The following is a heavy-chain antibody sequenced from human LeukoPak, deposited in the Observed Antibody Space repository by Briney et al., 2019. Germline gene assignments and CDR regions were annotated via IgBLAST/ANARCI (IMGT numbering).Heavy chain of an antibody. CDR3: ARGPDCSNTSCAADY. Sequence: SETLSLTCAVYGASFSGYYWNWIRQPPGKGLEWIGEINHSGSTNYNPSLKSRITISVDTSKTQFSLNMSAVTAEDTALYYCARGPDCSNTSCAADYWGQGTLVTVSS. V-gene: IGHV4-34*01. J-gene: IGHJ4*02. CDR1: GASFSGYY. CDR2: INHSGST. D-gene: IGHD2-2*01.